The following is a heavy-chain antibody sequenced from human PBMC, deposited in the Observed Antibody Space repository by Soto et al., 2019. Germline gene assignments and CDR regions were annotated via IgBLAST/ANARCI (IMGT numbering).Heavy chain of an antibody. D-gene: IGHD6-6*01. Sequence: EVQLVQSGAEVKKPGESLKISCKGSGNSFTNYWIGWVRQMPGKGLEWMGIIYPGDSDTRYSPSFQGQVTISADKSISTTYLQWSSLKASDTAMYYYARHPEYSSSSWPDYWGQGTLVTVSS. CDR1: GNSFTNYW. CDR2: IYPGDSDT. CDR3: ARHPEYSSSSWPDY. V-gene: IGHV5-51*01. J-gene: IGHJ4*02.